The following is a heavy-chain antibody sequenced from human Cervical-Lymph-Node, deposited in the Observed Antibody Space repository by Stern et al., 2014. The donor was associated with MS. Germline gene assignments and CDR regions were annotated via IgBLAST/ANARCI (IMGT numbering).Heavy chain of an antibody. J-gene: IGHJ4*02. CDR3: ARAGPYDYIWGNFRRRAYCFDS. Sequence: QVQLQESGPGLVQPSETLSLICTVSSGSIGNNYLSWIRQPPGKGLEWIGHLYYSGSTYYSPSLKSRVAISLVTSKNQLSMSLSSVTATNTAVYYCARAGPYDYIWGNFRRRAYCFDSWGQGTLVTVSS. CDR2: LYYSGST. D-gene: IGHD3-16*02. CDR1: SGSIGNNY. V-gene: IGHV4-59*01.